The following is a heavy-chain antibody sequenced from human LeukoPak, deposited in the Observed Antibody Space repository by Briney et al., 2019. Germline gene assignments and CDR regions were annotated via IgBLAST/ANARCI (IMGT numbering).Heavy chain of an antibody. V-gene: IGHV4-59*01. CDR2: IYYTGST. CDR1: GGSISSYY. Sequence: SETLSLTCTVSGGSISSYYWSWIRQPPGKGLEWIGYIYYTGSTNYNPSLKSRVAISVDTSKNQFSLKLISVTAADTAVYYCARGDVLLWLGELLSGWFDSWGQGTLVTVSS. J-gene: IGHJ5*01. D-gene: IGHD3-10*01. CDR3: ARGDVLLWLGELLSGWFDS.